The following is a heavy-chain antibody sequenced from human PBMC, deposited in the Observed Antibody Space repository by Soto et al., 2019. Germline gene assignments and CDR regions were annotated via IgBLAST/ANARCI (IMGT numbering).Heavy chain of an antibody. V-gene: IGHV4-31*03. Sequence: QVQLQESGPGLVKPSQTLSLTCTVSGESISSGGYYWSWIRQHPGKGLEWIGYIYDIGSAYYNPSLKSRVSISMDTSKNQFAMRLCSVTAADTAVYYCARASSSSSAIDYWGQGTLITVSS. CDR3: ARASSSSSAIDY. CDR2: IYDIGSA. J-gene: IGHJ4*02. CDR1: GESISSGGYY. D-gene: IGHD6-6*01.